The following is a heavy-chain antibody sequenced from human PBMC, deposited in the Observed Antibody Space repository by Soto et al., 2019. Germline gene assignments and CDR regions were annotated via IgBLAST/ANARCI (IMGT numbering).Heavy chain of an antibody. D-gene: IGHD3-22*01. CDR2: IYSGGST. V-gene: IGHV3-66*01. Sequence: EVQLVESGGGLVQPGGSLRLSCAASGFTVSSNYMSWVRQAPGKGLEWVSVIYSGGSTYYADSVKGRFTISRDNSKNTMYRQMNSLRAEDTAVYYCAREGRITIIVGNYYYGMDVWCQGTTVTVSS. CDR1: GFTVSSNY. CDR3: AREGRITIIVGNYYYGMDV. J-gene: IGHJ6*02.